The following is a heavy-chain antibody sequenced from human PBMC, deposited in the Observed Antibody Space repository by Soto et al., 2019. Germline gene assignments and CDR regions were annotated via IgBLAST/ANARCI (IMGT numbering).Heavy chain of an antibody. Sequence: ASVKVSCKASGYSFTSYAIHWVRQAPGQRLEWMGRINAGNGNTKISQKFQGRVTITRDTSASTAYMEVSSLRSEDTAVYYCARAAYYYDSSGYYPGDYWGQGSLVTVSS. CDR3: ARAAYYYDSSGYYPGDY. J-gene: IGHJ4*02. CDR2: INAGNGNT. V-gene: IGHV1-3*01. CDR1: GYSFTSYA. D-gene: IGHD3-22*01.